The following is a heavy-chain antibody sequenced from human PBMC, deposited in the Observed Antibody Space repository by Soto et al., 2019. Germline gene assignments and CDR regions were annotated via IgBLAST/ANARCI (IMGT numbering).Heavy chain of an antibody. CDR3: ARRRRVRYFDLGPYYFDY. D-gene: IGHD3-9*01. Sequence: PGESLKISCKGSGYSFTSYWIGWVRQMPGKGLEWMGIIYPGDSDTRYSPSFQGQVTISADKSISTAYLQWSSLKASDTAMYYCARRRRVRYFDLGPYYFDYWGQGTLVTVSS. CDR1: GYSFTSYW. CDR2: IYPGDSDT. J-gene: IGHJ4*02. V-gene: IGHV5-51*01.